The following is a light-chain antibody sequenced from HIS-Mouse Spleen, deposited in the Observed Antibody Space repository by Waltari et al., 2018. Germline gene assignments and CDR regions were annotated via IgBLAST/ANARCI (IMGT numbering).Light chain of an antibody. CDR2: RNN. V-gene: IGLV1-47*01. CDR1: SSNIGSNY. CDR3: AAWDDSLSGHVV. Sequence: QSVLTQPPSASGTPGQRVTISCSGSSSNIGSNYVYWYQQLPGTAPKLLIYRNNQRPSGVPDLFSGSTSGTSASLAISGLRSEDEADYYCAAWDDSLSGHVVFGGGTKLTVL. J-gene: IGLJ2*01.